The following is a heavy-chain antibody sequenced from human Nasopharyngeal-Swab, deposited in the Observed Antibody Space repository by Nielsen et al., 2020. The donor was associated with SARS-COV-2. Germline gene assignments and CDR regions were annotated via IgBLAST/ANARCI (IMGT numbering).Heavy chain of an antibody. J-gene: IGHJ6*03. V-gene: IGHV4-34*01. CDR3: ARGLSGIVPAPILGLGPFYSFYYMDV. CDR2: IDHTGGT. Sequence: WIRQPPGKGLEWIGEIDHTGGTNYNPSLKSRVTISVDTSKNQFSLKLSSVTAADTAVYYCARGLSGIVPAPILGLGPFYSFYYMDVWDKGTTVTVSS. D-gene: IGHD7-27*01.